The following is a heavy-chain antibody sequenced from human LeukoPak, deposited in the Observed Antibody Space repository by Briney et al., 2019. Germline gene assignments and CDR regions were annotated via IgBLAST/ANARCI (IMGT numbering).Heavy chain of an antibody. V-gene: IGHV3-23*01. CDR1: GFTFSSYA. CDR2: ISGSGGST. J-gene: IGHJ4*02. CDR3: AKTALGGYSPADYYFDY. Sequence: GGSLRLSCAASGFTFSSYAMSWVRQAPGKGLEWVSAISGSGGSTYYADSVKGRFTISRDNSKNTLYLQMNSLRAEDTAVYYCAKTALGGYSPADYYFDYWGQGTLVTVSS. D-gene: IGHD4-23*01.